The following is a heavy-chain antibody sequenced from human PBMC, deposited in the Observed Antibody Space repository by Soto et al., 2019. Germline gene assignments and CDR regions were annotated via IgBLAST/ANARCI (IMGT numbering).Heavy chain of an antibody. CDR2: IYYSGST. Sequence: TSENLCLPWPFSGDSISRGGYHWSWIPQHPGKGLEWIGYIYYSGSTYYNPSLKSRVTISVDTSKNQFSLKLSSVTAADTAMYYCAIHVVTASSPIYYFDYWGQGILVTVSS. CDR1: GDSISRGGYH. CDR3: AIHVVTASSPIYYFDY. V-gene: IGHV4-31*02. D-gene: IGHD2-21*02. J-gene: IGHJ4*02.